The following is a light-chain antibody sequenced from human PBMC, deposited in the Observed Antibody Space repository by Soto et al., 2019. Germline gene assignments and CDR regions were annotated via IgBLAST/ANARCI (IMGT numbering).Light chain of an antibody. Sequence: EIVLTQSPATLSLSPGERAPLSCRASQSVSSYLAWYQQKRGQAPRLLIYDASNRATGIPARFSGSGSGTDFTLTISSLEPEDFAVYYCQQRSNWPPVTFGQGTRLEIK. CDR2: DAS. V-gene: IGKV3-11*01. J-gene: IGKJ5*01. CDR1: QSVSSY. CDR3: QQRSNWPPVT.